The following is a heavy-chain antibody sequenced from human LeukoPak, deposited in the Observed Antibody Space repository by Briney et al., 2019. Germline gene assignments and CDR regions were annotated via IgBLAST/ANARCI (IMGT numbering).Heavy chain of an antibody. CDR1: GYTFTSYA. Sequence: ASVKVSCKASGYTFTSYAMHWVRQAPGQRLEWMGWINAGNGNTKYSQKFQGRVTITRDTSASTAYMELSSLRSEDTAVYYCARDIVVVPAASSGYYYYYYGMDVWGQGTTVTVSS. J-gene: IGHJ6*02. V-gene: IGHV1-3*01. CDR2: INAGNGNT. CDR3: ARDIVVVPAASSGYYYYYYGMDV. D-gene: IGHD2-2*01.